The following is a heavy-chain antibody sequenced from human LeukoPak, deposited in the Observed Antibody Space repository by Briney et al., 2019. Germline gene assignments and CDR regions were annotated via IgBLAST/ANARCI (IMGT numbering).Heavy chain of an antibody. CDR3: ARDARYCSSTSCYGGRDFDY. CDR1: GYTFTSYG. Sequence: ASVKVSCKASGYTFTSYGISWVRQAPGQGLEWMGWISAYNGNTNYAQKLQGRVTVTTDTSTSTAYMELRSLRSDDTAVYYCARDARYCSSTSCYGGRDFDYWGQGTLVTVSS. D-gene: IGHD2-2*01. CDR2: ISAYNGNT. J-gene: IGHJ4*02. V-gene: IGHV1-18*01.